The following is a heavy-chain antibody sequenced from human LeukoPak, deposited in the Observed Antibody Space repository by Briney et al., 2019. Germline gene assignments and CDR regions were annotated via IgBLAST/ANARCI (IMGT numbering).Heavy chain of an antibody. V-gene: IGHV3-48*04. D-gene: IGHD5-12*01. CDR2: IDISGSTK. J-gene: IGHJ4*02. CDR3: ARDLSPMATITFTWDY. Sequence: GGSLRLSCAASGFTFSSYAMSWVRRAPGEGLEGVSYIDISGSTKYYADSVKGRFTISKDNAKNSLYLQMNSLRAEDTAVYYCARDLSPMATITFTWDYWGQGALVTVSS. CDR1: GFTFSSYA.